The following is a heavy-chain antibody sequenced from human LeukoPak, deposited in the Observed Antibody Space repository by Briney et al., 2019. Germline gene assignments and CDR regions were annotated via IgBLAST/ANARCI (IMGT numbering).Heavy chain of an antibody. CDR2: MNPNSGNT. CDR1: GYTFTSYG. Sequence: GASVKVSCKASGYTFTSYGISWVRQAPGQGLEWMGWMNPNSGNTGYAQKFQGRVTMTRNTSISTAYMELSSLRSEDTAVYYCARDLRLSRSSGYYYYWGRGTLVTVSS. V-gene: IGHV1-8*02. CDR3: ARDLRLSRSSGYYYY. J-gene: IGHJ4*02. D-gene: IGHD3-22*01.